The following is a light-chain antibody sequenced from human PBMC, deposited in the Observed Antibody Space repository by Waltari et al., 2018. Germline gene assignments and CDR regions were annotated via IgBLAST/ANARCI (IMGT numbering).Light chain of an antibody. CDR2: GAS. J-gene: IGKJ2*01. CDR1: QNGATT. Sequence: EVVLTHSPAPLSGSFGEQATLPCRASQNGATTLVWFQQKPGQAPRLLIYGASTRAPGAPVRFSGSGSGTEFTLTITSLQFEGSALLVCQQYHMWPPYTCGQGTKLEI. CDR3: QQYHMWPPYT. V-gene: IGKV3-15*01.